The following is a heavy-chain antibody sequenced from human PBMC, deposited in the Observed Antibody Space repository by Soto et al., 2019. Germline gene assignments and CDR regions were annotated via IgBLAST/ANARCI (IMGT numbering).Heavy chain of an antibody. D-gene: IGHD6-13*01. V-gene: IGHV3-9*01. J-gene: IGHJ2*01. CDR1: GFTFDDYA. CDR3: AKEQGYSTSYYGYVDL. Sequence: EVQLVESGGGLVQPGRSLRLSCAASGFTFDDYAMHWVRQPPGKGLEWVSGITWNSGIIGYADSVKGRFTISRDNAKNSLYLQMNSRRPEDTALYYCAKEQGYSTSYYGYVDLWGRVTLVTVSS. CDR2: ITWNSGII.